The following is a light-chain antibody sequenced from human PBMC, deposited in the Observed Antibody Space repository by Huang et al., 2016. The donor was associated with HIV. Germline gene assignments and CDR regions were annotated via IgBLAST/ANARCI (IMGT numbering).Light chain of an antibody. CDR2: GAS. Sequence: EIVLTQSPGTLSLSPGERATLSCRASQNITSSFLAWYQQKPGQAPRLVSFGASSRAAGIPDSFSGSGSGTDFTLTINRLEPEDFAVYYCQHYGGSPRTFGQGTRVEVK. V-gene: IGKV3-20*01. CDR1: QNITSSF. J-gene: IGKJ1*01. CDR3: QHYGGSPRT.